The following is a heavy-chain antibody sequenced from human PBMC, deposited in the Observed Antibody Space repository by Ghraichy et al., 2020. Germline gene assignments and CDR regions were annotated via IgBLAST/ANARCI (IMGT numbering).Heavy chain of an antibody. V-gene: IGHV3-23*01. CDR3: AKNLRPSGSYASD. Sequence: GGSLRLSCAASGFSFTNYAISWVRQAPGKGLEWVSGATGTGGITYYADSVKGRFTISRDNSKSTVYLQMNSLRVEDTALYYCAKNLRPSGSYASDWGQGTLFTVSS. CDR1: GFSFTNYA. CDR2: ATGTGGIT. J-gene: IGHJ4*02. D-gene: IGHD1-26*01.